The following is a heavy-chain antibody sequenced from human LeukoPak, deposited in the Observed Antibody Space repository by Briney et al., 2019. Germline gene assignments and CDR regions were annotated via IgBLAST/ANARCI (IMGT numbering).Heavy chain of an antibody. J-gene: IGHJ4*02. CDR2: ISGSVGST. CDR1: GFTFSSYA. D-gene: IGHD3-3*01. V-gene: IGHV3-23*01. Sequence: PGGSLRLSCAASGFTFSSYAMSWVREAPGKGLGWVSAISGSVGSTNYADSVKGRFTISRDNSKNTLYLQMNSLRAEDTAVYFSAKSPGIPIFGVVTEFDYRGQGTLVTVSP. CDR3: AKSPGIPIFGVVTEFDY.